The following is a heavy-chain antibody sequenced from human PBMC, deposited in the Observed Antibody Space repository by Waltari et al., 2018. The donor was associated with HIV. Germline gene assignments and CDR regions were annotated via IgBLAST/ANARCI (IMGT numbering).Heavy chain of an antibody. D-gene: IGHD2-8*02. CDR2: ISHRGNT. V-gene: IGHV4-34*02. CDR3: ARHVVSGERYFDL. J-gene: IGHJ2*01. Sequence: QVQLQQWGAGLLKPSETLSLTCSVYGGSFSGNYWSWIRQTPGKGLEWIGEISHRGNTNYNPSLKNRVTISVDASMKQFSLRLTSMTAADTAFYSCARHVVSGERYFDLWGRGALVTVSS. CDR1: GGSFSGNY.